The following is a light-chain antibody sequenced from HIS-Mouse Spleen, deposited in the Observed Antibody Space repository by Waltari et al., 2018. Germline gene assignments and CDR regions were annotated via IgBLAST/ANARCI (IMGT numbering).Light chain of an antibody. Sequence: QSALTQPASASGSPGQSITISCTGTSSDVGCYNYFPWYQQHPGKAPKLMIYEVSNRPSGVSNRFSGSKSGNTASLTISGLQAEDEADYYCSSYTSSSTQVFGGGTKLTVL. CDR3: SSYTSSSTQV. J-gene: IGLJ3*02. CDR2: EVS. CDR1: SSDVGCYNY. V-gene: IGLV2-14*01.